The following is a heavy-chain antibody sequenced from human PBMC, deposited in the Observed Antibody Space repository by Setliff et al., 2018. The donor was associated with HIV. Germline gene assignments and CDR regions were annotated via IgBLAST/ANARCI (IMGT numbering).Heavy chain of an antibody. D-gene: IGHD3-10*01. CDR2: IYTSGST. CDR1: GGSISSGSYY. Sequence: PSETLSLTCTVSGGSISSGSYYWSWIRQPAGKGLQWIGRIYTSGSTNYNPSLKSRVTISADTSKNQFSLKLNSVTAADTAVYYCARIIMPRGGAFDIWGQGTMVTVSS. CDR3: ARIIMPRGGAFDI. J-gene: IGHJ3*02. V-gene: IGHV4-61*02.